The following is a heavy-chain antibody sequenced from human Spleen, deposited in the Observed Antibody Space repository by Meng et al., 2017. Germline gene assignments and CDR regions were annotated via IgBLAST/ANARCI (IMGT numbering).Heavy chain of an antibody. J-gene: IGHJ2*01. Sequence: VPLLAWGPVLSMPSGALSLTCVVSGGALRDYYWSWIRQPPGKGLEWIGEINHSGSTNYNPSLESRATISVDTSQNNLSLKLSSVTAADTAVYYCARDSSAHLDITMVRGNWYFDLWGRGTLVTVSS. CDR3: ARDSSAHLDITMVRGNWYFDL. V-gene: IGHV4-34*02. CDR1: GGALRDYY. CDR2: INHSGST. D-gene: IGHD3-10*01.